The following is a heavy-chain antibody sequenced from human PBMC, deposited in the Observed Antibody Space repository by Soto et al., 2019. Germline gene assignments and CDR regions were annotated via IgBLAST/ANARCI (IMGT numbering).Heavy chain of an antibody. Sequence: LSVSRRVAGGKFVGFARSRVLQAPGKGLEWVSAISGSGGSTYYADSVKGRFSISRDNSKNTLYLQMNSLRAEDTAVYYCAKATYYYGSGSFRPFYYYYGMDVWGQRTTVTV. CDR3: AKATYYYGSGSFRPFYYYYGMDV. CDR1: GGKFVGFA. V-gene: IGHV3-23*01. D-gene: IGHD3-10*01. CDR2: ISGSGGST. J-gene: IGHJ6*02.